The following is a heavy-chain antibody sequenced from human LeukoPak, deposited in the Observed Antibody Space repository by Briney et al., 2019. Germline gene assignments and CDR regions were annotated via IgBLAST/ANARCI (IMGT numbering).Heavy chain of an antibody. V-gene: IGHV3-23*01. D-gene: IGHD3-3*01. J-gene: IGHJ4*02. Sequence: GGSLRLSCAASGFTFSSYAMNWVRQAPGKGLEWLSAISGSGGTPYYADSVKGRFTISRDNSKNTLYLQMNSLRAEDTAVYYCARLSTYYDFWSGYYVDYWGQGTLVTVSS. CDR2: ISGSGGTP. CDR1: GFTFSSYA. CDR3: ARLSTYYDFWSGYYVDY.